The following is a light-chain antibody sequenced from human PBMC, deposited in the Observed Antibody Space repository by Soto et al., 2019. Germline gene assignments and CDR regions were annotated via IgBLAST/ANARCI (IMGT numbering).Light chain of an antibody. CDR1: QSIRNY. V-gene: IGKV1-39*01. CDR3: QQSYTAVFV. Sequence: DIQMTQSPSSLSASVGARVTITCRASQSIRNYLNWYQQKPGKVPNLLIYGASSLQSGVPSRFSGSESETDFTLTINNLQPEDFATYYCQQSYTAVFVVGPGTKVDIQ. J-gene: IGKJ3*01. CDR2: GAS.